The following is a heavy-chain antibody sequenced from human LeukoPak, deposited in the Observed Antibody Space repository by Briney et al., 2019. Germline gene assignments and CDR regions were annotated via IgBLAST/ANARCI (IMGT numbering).Heavy chain of an antibody. CDR3: ARDRPYDSSGGGFDY. CDR2: IYHSGST. V-gene: IGHV4-38-2*02. D-gene: IGHD3-22*01. J-gene: IGHJ4*02. CDR1: GYSISSGYY. Sequence: SETLSLTCAVSGYSISSGYYWGWIRQPPGKGLEWIGSIYHSGSTYYNPSLKSRVTISVDTSKNQFSLKLSSVTAADTAVYYCARDRPYDSSGGGFDYWGQGTLVTVSS.